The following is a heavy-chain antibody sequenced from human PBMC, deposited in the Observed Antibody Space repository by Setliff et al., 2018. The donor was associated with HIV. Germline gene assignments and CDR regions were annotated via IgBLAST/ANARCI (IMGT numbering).Heavy chain of an antibody. J-gene: IGHJ3*01. Sequence: ASVTVSCKASGYTFLDHYIYWVRQAPGHEFEWMGWINPKNGATKYAQNFQGRVTMTTDATISTAYLELSRMTADDTAVYYCARHKTNYDFYAFDVWGQGTMVTVSS. CDR2: INPKNGAT. CDR3: ARHKTNYDFYAFDV. CDR1: GYTFLDHY. V-gene: IGHV1-2*02. D-gene: IGHD3-3*01.